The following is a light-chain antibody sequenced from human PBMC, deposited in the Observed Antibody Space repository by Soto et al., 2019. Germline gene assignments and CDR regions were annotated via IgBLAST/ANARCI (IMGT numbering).Light chain of an antibody. CDR3: MQGLQIPPT. CDR2: MGS. V-gene: IGKV2-28*01. J-gene: IGKJ1*01. Sequence: DIVMTQSNPSLSVTPGEPASLSCRSSQSLLHRSGYTYLDWYIQKPGQPPRLLIDMGSNRSSGVPDRFSGSGSGRDFTLKISRVEAGDVGFYYCMQGLQIPPTFGQVTKVDI. CDR1: QSLLHRSGYTY.